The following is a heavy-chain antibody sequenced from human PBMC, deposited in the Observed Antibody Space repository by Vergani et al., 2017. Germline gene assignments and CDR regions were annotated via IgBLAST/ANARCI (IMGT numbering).Heavy chain of an antibody. V-gene: IGHV4-30-2*01. D-gene: IGHD2-21*02. J-gene: IGHJ4*02. CDR1: GDSISSGGYS. CDR2: IYHSGCT. CDR3: ARGHTYCGGDCYYD. Sequence: QLQLQESGSGLVKPSQTLSLSCAVSGDSISSGGYSWSWIRQPPGKGLEWIGYIYHSGCTYYNPSLKSRVTISVDRSQNQFALKLSSVTAADTAVYYCARGHTYCGGDCYYDWGQGTLVTVSS.